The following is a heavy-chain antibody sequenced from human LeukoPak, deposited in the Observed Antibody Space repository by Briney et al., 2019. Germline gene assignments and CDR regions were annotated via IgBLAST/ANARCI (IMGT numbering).Heavy chain of an antibody. V-gene: IGHV3-23*01. Sequence: GGSLRLSCAASGFTFSSYAMSWVRQAPGKGLEWVSAIRNSGDSTYYADSVKGRFTISRDNSKNTLYLQMDSLRVDDTAVYYCAKDPYSSDWYVGWGYFDSWGQGTPVTVSS. D-gene: IGHD6-19*01. CDR1: GFTFSSYA. CDR2: IRNSGDST. CDR3: AKDPYSSDWYVGWGYFDS. J-gene: IGHJ4*02.